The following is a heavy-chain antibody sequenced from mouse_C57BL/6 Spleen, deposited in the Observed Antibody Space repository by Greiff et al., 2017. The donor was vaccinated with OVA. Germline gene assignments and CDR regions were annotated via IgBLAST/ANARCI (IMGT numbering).Heavy chain of an antibody. CDR3: GRETGTWSAD. Sequence: QVQLQQPGAELARPGASVKLSCKASGYTFTSYGISWVKQRTGQGLEWIGEIYPRSGNTYYNEKLKGKATLTADKYSSTAYMELRSLTSEEAAVYICGRETGTWSADGGQGTLVTVSA. D-gene: IGHD4-1*01. J-gene: IGHJ3*01. CDR2: IYPRSGNT. V-gene: IGHV1-81*01. CDR1: GYTFTSYG.